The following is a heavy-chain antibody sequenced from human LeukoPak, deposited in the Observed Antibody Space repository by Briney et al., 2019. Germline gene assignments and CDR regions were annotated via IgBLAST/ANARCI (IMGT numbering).Heavy chain of an antibody. J-gene: IGHJ4*02. V-gene: IGHV4-4*02. CDR1: GGSISSSNR. Sequence: PSETRSLTCAVSGGSISSSNRWSWVRQPPGKGLEWIGEIYHSGSTNYNPSLKSRVTISVDRSKNQFSLKLSSVTAADTAVYYCAREGSSGRYFDYWGQGTLVTVSS. CDR3: AREGSSGRYFDY. CDR2: IYHSGST. D-gene: IGHD5-12*01.